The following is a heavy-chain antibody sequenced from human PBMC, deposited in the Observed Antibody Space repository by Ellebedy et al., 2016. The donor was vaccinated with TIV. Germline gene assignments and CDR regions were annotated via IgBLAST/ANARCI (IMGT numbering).Heavy chain of an antibody. V-gene: IGHV1-3*01. CDR1: GYTFTTYA. D-gene: IGHD6-19*01. CDR2: INAGNGNT. J-gene: IGHJ5*02. Sequence: AASVKVSCKASGYTFTTYAMHWVRQAPGQRLEWMGWINAGNGNTKYSQKFQGRVTITSDTSASTAYMELSSLRSEDTAVYYCASRSYSSGWYSPWGQGTLVTVSS. CDR3: ASRSYSSGWYSP.